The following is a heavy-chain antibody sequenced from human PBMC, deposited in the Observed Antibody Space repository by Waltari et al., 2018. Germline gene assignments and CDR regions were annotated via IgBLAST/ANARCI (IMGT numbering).Heavy chain of an antibody. CDR1: GFTFSSFS. D-gene: IGHD6-13*01. CDR3: ARGSAAGIAS. CDR2: IGLGGGPV. J-gene: IGHJ5*01. V-gene: IGHV3-48*01. Sequence: EVQLVESGGGLVQPGGSLSLSCAASGFTFSSFSMHWVRQGPGKGLEWISYIGLGGGPVHYADSVKGRFTIFRDNDKNSLYLEMNSLRAEDTGLYYCARGSAAGIASWGQGTLVTVSS.